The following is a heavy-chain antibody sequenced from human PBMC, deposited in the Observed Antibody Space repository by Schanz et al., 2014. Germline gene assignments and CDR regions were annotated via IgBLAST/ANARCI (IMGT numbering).Heavy chain of an antibody. V-gene: IGHV3-11*05. CDR2: ISGSGGDT. Sequence: QVQLVESGGGLVKPGGSLRLSCAASGFTFSDYYMTWMRQAPGQGLEWVSTISGSGGDTYPADSVKGRFTISRDNSNNTLYLQMKSLRAEDTAVYYCAKYGGGYSYGFVEYWGQGILVTVSS. CDR3: AKYGGGYSYGFVEY. J-gene: IGHJ4*02. CDR1: GFTFSDYY. D-gene: IGHD5-18*01.